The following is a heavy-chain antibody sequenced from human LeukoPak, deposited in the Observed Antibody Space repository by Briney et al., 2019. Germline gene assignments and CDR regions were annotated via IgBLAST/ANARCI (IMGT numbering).Heavy chain of an antibody. CDR3: ARATRNGYDY. CDR2: ISHDSTTI. J-gene: IGHJ4*02. Sequence: PGGSLRLSCAASGFTFSIYGMNWVRQAPGKGPEWVSYISHDSTTIYYKDSVKGRFTISRDNARTSLYLQMTSLRAEDTAMYYCARATRNGYDYWGQGTLVTVSS. D-gene: IGHD5-24*01. V-gene: IGHV3-48*04. CDR1: GFTFSIYG.